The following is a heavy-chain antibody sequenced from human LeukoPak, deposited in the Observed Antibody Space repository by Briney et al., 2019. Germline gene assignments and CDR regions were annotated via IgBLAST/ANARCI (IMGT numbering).Heavy chain of an antibody. CDR1: GFTFSSYD. CDR3: AGSSSYDFWSGRPYGMDV. V-gene: IGHV3-13*01. CDR2: IGTAGDT. D-gene: IGHD3-3*01. J-gene: IGHJ6*02. Sequence: GGSLRLSCAASGFTFSSYDMHWVRQATGKGLEWVSAIGTAGDTYYPGSVKGRFTISRENAKNSLYLQMNSLRAGDTAVYYCAGSSSYDFWSGRPYGMDVWGQGTTVTVSS.